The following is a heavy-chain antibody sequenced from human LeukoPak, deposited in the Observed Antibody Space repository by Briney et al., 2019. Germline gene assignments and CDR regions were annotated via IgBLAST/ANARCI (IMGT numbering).Heavy chain of an antibody. CDR2: INPNDGST. D-gene: IGHD3-10*01. CDR3: ARERGGSGSYFGYYYYYGMDV. V-gene: IGHV1-46*01. J-gene: IGHJ6*02. Sequence: ASVKVSCKASGYTFTNYYMHWVRQAPGQGLEWMGIINPNDGSTSYAQKFQGRVSMTRDTPTGTVHMELSSLSSEDTAVYYCARERGGSGSYFGYYYYYGMDVWGQGTTVTVSS. CDR1: GYTFTNYY.